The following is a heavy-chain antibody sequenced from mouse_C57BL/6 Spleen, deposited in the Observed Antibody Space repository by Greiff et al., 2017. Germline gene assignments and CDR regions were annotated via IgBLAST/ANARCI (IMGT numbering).Heavy chain of an antibody. CDR1: GYTFTSYW. V-gene: IGHV1-69*01. J-gene: IGHJ2*01. Sequence: VQLQQPGAELVMPGASVKLSCKASGYTFTSYWMHWVKQRPGQGLEWIGDIDPSDSYTNYNQKLKGKSTLTVDKSTSTAYMQRSNLTSEDSAVYYWARGGYSNYGYWGQGTTLTVSS. CDR2: IDPSDSYT. D-gene: IGHD2-5*01. CDR3: ARGGYSNYGY.